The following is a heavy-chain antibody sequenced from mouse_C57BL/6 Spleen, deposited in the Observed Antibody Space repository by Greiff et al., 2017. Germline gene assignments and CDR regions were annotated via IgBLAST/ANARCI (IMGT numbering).Heavy chain of an antibody. CDR3: ARIYYDYPHAMDY. CDR1: GFTFSDYY. D-gene: IGHD2-4*01. Sequence: VQLKESEGGLVQPGSSMKLSCTASGFTFSDYYMAWVRQVPEKGLEWVANINYDGSSTYYLDSLKSRFIISRDNAKNILYLQMSSLKSEDTATYYCARIYYDYPHAMDYWGQGTSVTVSS. CDR2: INYDGSST. J-gene: IGHJ4*01. V-gene: IGHV5-16*01.